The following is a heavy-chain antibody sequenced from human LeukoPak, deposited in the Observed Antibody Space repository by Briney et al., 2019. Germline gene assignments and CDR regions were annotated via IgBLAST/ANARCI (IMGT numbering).Heavy chain of an antibody. D-gene: IGHD6-19*01. J-gene: IGHJ4*02. CDR3: ARPNLRYSSGWSPFDY. CDR1: GGTFSSYA. Sequence: SVKVSCKASGGTFSSYAISWVRQAPGQGLEWMGGIIPIFGTANYAQKFQGRVTITADKSTSTAYMELSSLRAEDTAVYYCARPNLRYSSGWSPFDYWGQGTLVTVSS. CDR2: IIPIFGTA. V-gene: IGHV1-69*06.